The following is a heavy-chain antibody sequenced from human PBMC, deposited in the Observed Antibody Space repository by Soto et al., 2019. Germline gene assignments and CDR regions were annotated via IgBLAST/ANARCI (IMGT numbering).Heavy chain of an antibody. D-gene: IGHD6-6*01. CDR3: ASVRGSFGLDV. CDR2: IHYRGST. Sequence: TLSLTCRLSGCSITGAYYWNWIRQHPGKVLEWIGSIHYRGSTYYNQSLKTRITISLDRSNNQFSLNLSSVTAADTAVYYCASVRGSFGLDVWGQGTTVTVSS. V-gene: IGHV4-31*03. J-gene: IGHJ6*02. CDR1: GCSITGAYY.